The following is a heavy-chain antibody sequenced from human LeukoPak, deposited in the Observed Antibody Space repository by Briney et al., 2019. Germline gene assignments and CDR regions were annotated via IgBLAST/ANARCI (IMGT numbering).Heavy chain of an antibody. V-gene: IGHV1-69*06. D-gene: IGHD6-25*01. J-gene: IGHJ4*02. CDR1: GGTFSSYA. CDR3: ARRGFSAYFDY. Sequence: SVKVSCKASGGTFSSYAISWVRQAPGQGLEWMGGIIPIFGTANYAQKFQGRVTITADKSTSTAYMELSSLRSEGTAVYYCARRGFSAYFDYWGQGTLVTVSS. CDR2: IIPIFGTA.